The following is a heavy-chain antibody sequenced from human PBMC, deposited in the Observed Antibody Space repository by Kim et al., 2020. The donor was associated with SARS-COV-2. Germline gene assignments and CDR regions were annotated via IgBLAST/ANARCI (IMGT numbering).Heavy chain of an antibody. CDR3: ASGYYDFWSGYANYFDY. J-gene: IGHJ4*02. D-gene: IGHD3-3*01. CDR1: GFTFSSYS. CDR2: ISSSSSTI. V-gene: IGHV3-48*02. Sequence: GGSLRLSCAASGFTFSSYSMNWVRQAPGKGLEWVSYISSSSSTIYYADSVKGRFTISRDNAKNSLYLQMNSLRDEDTAVYYCASGYYDFWSGYANYFDYWGQGTLVTVSS.